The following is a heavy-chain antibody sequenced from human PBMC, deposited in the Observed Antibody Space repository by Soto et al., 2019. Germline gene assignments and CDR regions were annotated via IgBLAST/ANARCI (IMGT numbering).Heavy chain of an antibody. CDR3: ARGDVFDL. CDR1: GDSISGYY. Sequence: QVQLQESGPGLVKPSETVSLICTVSGDSISGYYWSWIRQPAGKGLEWLGRIYSSGNANYNPSFTSRVSMSVDMSKNQFSLKVTSVTAADTDMYYCARGDVFDLWGQGTKVTVSS. J-gene: IGHJ3*01. V-gene: IGHV4-4*07. CDR2: IYSSGNA.